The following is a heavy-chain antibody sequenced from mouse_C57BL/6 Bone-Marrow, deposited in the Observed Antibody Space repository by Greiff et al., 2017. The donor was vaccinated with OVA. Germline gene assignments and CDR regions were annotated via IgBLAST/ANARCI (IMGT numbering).Heavy chain of an antibody. CDR1: GYTFTDYE. CDR3: TPYGNFYWYFDV. J-gene: IGHJ1*03. D-gene: IGHD2-1*01. V-gene: IGHV1-15*01. Sequence: VQLKQSGAELVRPGASVTLSCKASGYTFTDYEMHWVKQTPVHGLEWIGAIDPETGGTAYNQKFKGKAILTADKSSSTAYMELRSLTSEDSAVYYCTPYGNFYWYFDVWGTGTTVTVSS. CDR2: IDPETGGT.